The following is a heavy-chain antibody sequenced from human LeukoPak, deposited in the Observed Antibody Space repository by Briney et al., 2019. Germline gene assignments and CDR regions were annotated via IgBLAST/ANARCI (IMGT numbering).Heavy chain of an antibody. CDR3: ARDGDQYCSGGSCSYYYYGMDV. Sequence: GGSLRLSCAASGFTFSSYGMHWVRQAPGKGLEWVAVIWYDGSNKYYADSVKGRFTIYRDNSKNTLYLQMNSLRAEDTAVYYCARDGDQYCSGGSCSYYYYGMDVWGKGTTVTVSS. J-gene: IGHJ6*04. V-gene: IGHV3-33*01. CDR2: IWYDGSNK. CDR1: GFTFSSYG. D-gene: IGHD2-15*01.